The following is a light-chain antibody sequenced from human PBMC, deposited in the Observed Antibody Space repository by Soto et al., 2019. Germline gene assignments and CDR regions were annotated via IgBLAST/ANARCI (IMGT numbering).Light chain of an antibody. CDR1: QSISSY. Sequence: DIPLTQSPSSLSASVEDRVPIPSRASQSISSYLNWYQQKPGKAPSLLIYAASSLQSGVPSRFSGSGSGTDFTLTISSLQPEDFATYYCQQSYSTPYTFGQGTKLEIK. J-gene: IGKJ2*01. CDR2: AAS. CDR3: QQSYSTPYT. V-gene: IGKV1-39*01.